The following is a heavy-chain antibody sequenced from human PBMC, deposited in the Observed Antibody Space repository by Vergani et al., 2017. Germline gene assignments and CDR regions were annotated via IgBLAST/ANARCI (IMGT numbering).Heavy chain of an antibody. V-gene: IGHV4-39*07. Sequence: QLQLQESGPGLVKPSETLSLTCTVSGGSISSSSYYWGWIRQPPGKGLEWIGSIYYSGSTYYNPSLKSRVTISVDTSKNQFSLKLSSVTAADTAVYYCAGGWGFGGNYMDVWGKGTTVTVSS. D-gene: IGHD3-10*01. CDR1: GGSISSSSYY. CDR3: AGGWGFGGNYMDV. J-gene: IGHJ6*03. CDR2: IYYSGST.